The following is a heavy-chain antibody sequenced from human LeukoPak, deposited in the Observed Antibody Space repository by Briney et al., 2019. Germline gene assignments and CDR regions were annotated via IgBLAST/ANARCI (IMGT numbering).Heavy chain of an antibody. CDR3: ARVESSTSCQPYCYYMDV. J-gene: IGHJ6*03. D-gene: IGHD2-2*01. CDR2: IIPIFGTV. CDR1: GGTFSSYA. Sequence: GASVKVSCKASGGTFSSYAISWVRQAPGQGLEWMGGIIPIFGTVNCAQKFQGRVTITTDESTSTAYMELSSLRSEDTAVYYCARVESSTSCQPYCYYMDVWGKGTTVTVSS. V-gene: IGHV1-69*05.